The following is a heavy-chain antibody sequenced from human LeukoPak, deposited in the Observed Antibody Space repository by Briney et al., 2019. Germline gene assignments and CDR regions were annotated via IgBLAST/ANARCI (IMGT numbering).Heavy chain of an antibody. V-gene: IGHV4-34*01. J-gene: IGHJ4*02. Sequence: PSETLSLTCAVYGGSFSGYYWSWIRQPPGKGLEWIGEINHSGSTNYNPSLRRRVTISVDTSKNQFSLNLSSVTAADTAVYYCAAKARDFDYWGQGTPVTVSS. CDR3: AAKARDFDY. CDR1: GGSFSGYY. CDR2: INHSGST.